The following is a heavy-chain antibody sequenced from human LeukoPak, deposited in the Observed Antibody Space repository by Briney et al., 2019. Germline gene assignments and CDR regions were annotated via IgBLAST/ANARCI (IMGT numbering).Heavy chain of an antibody. CDR3: SRGQKDPYGPEFYY. J-gene: IGHJ4*02. CDR2: IRAKIHDGTT. V-gene: IGHV3-49*04. CDR1: GFIFGDYN. Sequence: GGSLRLSCTPSGFIFGDYNMNWVRHAPGEGLEWVGYIRAKIHDGTTDFAASVKGRFTISRNDSTSIAYLQITRLQSTHPTVSYCSRGQKDPYGPEFYYWGEGALVSVSS. D-gene: IGHD3-10*01.